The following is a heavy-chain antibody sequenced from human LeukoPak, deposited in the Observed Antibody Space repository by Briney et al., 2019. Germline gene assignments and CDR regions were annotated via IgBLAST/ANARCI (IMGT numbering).Heavy chain of an antibody. V-gene: IGHV3-7*01. CDR2: IKQDASDK. CDR3: VRDPVDY. Sequence: QAGGSLRLSCAASGFTFTNYWMSWVRQAPGKGLEWVASIKQDASDKYYVDSVKGRFTISRDNAKNSLFLQIISLRAEDTALYYCVRDPVDYWGQGILVTVSS. J-gene: IGHJ4*02. CDR1: GFTFTNYW.